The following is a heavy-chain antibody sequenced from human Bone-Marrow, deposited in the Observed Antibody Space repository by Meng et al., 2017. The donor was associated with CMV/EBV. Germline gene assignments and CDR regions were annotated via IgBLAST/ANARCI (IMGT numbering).Heavy chain of an antibody. Sequence: GESLKISCAASGFTFSSYSMNLVRQAPGKGLEWVSYISSSGSTIYYADSVKGRFTISRDNSKNTLYLQMNSLRAEDTAVYYCARDGYDFWSGYYRVLPQTYYYYGMDVWGQGTTVTVSS. V-gene: IGHV3-48*01. CDR2: ISSSGSTI. D-gene: IGHD3-3*01. CDR3: ARDGYDFWSGYYRVLPQTYYYYGMDV. J-gene: IGHJ6*02. CDR1: GFTFSSYS.